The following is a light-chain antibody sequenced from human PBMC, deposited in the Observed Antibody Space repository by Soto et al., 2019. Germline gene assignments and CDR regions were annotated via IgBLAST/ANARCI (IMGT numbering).Light chain of an antibody. CDR2: DAS. CDR1: LGVSRF. CDR3: QQRSSSPLT. Sequence: EIVLTQFPATLSLSPGERAALSCRASLGVSRFLAWYQQKPGQAPRLLIYDASNRATGIPARFSGSGSGTDFTLAINSLEPEDFAVYYCQQRSSSPLTFGGGTKVEIK. V-gene: IGKV3-11*01. J-gene: IGKJ4*01.